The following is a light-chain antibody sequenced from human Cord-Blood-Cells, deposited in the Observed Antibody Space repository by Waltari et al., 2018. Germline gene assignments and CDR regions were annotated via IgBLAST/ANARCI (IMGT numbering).Light chain of an antibody. V-gene: IGLV1-40*01. J-gene: IGLJ3*02. CDR1: SSNIGAGYD. Sequence: QSVLTQPPSVSGAPGQRVTISCTGSSSNIGAGYDVHWYHPLPGTAPKLFIYGSRHRPPGVPARLSGSKSGPSASLAITGRQAEDEADYYCQSYDSSLSGSVFGGGTKLTVL. CDR3: QSYDSSLSGSV. CDR2: GSR.